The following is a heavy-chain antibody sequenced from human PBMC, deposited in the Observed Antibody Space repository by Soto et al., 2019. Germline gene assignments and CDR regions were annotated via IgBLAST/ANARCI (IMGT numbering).Heavy chain of an antibody. CDR3: GRMGVADELDV. Sequence: SQTVSSTGXIPAHRVSSTRGARHWIRQSPSRGLEWLGSTYYRSRWYSHYAVSVKSRIIINPDTSKNQFSLQLNSVTPEDTAVYDGGRMGVADELDVCGQGTTVTVSS. D-gene: IGHD6-19*01. V-gene: IGHV6-1*01. CDR2: TYYRSRWYS. J-gene: IGHJ6*02. CDR1: AHRVSSTRGA.